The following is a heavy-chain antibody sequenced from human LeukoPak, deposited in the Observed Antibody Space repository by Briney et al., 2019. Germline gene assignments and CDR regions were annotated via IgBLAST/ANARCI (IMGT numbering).Heavy chain of an antibody. CDR3: ARDIWFGELYLEKLTYNWFDP. D-gene: IGHD3-10*01. CDR2: TYYRSKWYN. Sequence: SQTLSLTCAISGDSVSSNSAAWNWIRQSPSRGLGWLGRTYYRSKWYNDYAVSVKSRITINPDTSKNQFSLQLNSVTPEDTAVYYCARDIWFGELYLEKLTYNWFDPWGQGTLVTVSS. CDR1: GDSVSSNSAA. J-gene: IGHJ5*02. V-gene: IGHV6-1*01.